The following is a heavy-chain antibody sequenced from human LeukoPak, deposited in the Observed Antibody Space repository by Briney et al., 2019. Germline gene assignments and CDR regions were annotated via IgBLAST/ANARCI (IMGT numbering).Heavy chain of an antibody. CDR2: MNPNSGIT. CDR1: GYSFTNYD. CDR3: AREDFYDSGSNDY. J-gene: IGHJ4*02. V-gene: IGHV1-8*03. Sequence: ASVKVSCKASGYSFTNYDINWVRQATGQGLEWMGWMNPNSGITAYAQKFQGRVTITRNTSISTAYMELSSLRSEDTAVYYCAREDFYDSGSNDYWGQGTLVTVSS. D-gene: IGHD3-22*01.